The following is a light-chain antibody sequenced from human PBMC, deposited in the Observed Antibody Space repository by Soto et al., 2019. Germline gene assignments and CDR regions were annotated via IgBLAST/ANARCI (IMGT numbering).Light chain of an antibody. CDR3: QHYNTYWT. CDR1: QSISRW. V-gene: IGKV1-5*03. J-gene: IGKJ1*01. CDR2: KAS. Sequence: DIRMTQSPSTLSASVGDRVTITCRASQSISRWLAWYQQKPGRAPKLLIYKASDLESGVPPRVSGSGYGTEFTLTISSLQPDDSATYYCQHYNTYWTFGQGTEVEIK.